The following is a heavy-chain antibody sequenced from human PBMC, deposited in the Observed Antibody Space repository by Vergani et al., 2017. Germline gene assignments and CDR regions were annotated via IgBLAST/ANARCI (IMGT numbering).Heavy chain of an antibody. D-gene: IGHD2-15*01. V-gene: IGHV4-39*01. CDR3: ANKGGACRAAYCHAYDF. CDR2: MDYSGNT. J-gene: IGHJ4*02. CDR1: GDSVISTDYH. Sequence: QVQLQESGPGLVKPSETLSLTCTVSGDSVISTDYHWDWIRQPPGKGLEWIGSMDYSGNTTYNPSLESRISISFETPKNHFSLRLTSVTAADTAVYYCANKGGACRAAYCHAYDFWGPGTLVGVSS.